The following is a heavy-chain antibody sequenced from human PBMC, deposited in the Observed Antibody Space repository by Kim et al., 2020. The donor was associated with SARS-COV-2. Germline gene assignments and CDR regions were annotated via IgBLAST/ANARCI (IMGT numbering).Heavy chain of an antibody. J-gene: IGHJ6*03. Sequence: ASVKVSCKASGYTFTGYYMHWVRQAPGQGLEWMGRINPNSGGTNYAQKFQGRVTMTRDTSISTAYRELSRLRSDDTAGDDWARAAWGSGRGGYYMEDWGK. CDR1: GYTFTGYY. CDR3: ARAAWGSGRGGYYMED. CDR2: INPNSGGT. D-gene: IGHD6-19*01. V-gene: IGHV1-2*06.